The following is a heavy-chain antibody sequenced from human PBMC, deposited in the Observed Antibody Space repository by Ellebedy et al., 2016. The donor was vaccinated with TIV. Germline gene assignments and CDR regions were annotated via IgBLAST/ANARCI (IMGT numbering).Heavy chain of an antibody. V-gene: IGHV4-31*03. CDR1: GDSVTSSSYY. CDR3: AREWQLLPYSVFNV. D-gene: IGHD5-24*01. Sequence: SETLSLXXSVSGDSVTSSSYYWTWIRQRPGRGLEWIGYISNTGKTYYNSSLKSRVDVSLDTSENQFSLKLSSMTAANAAVYYCAREWQLLPYSVFNVWGQGTVVTVSS. J-gene: IGHJ3*01. CDR2: ISNTGKT.